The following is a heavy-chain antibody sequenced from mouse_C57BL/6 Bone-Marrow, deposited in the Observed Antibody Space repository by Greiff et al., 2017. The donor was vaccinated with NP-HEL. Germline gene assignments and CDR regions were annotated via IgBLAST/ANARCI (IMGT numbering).Heavy chain of an antibody. CDR2: IRNKANGYTT. CDR1: GFTFTDYY. Sequence: EVMLVESGGGLVQPGGSLSLSCAASGFTFTDYYISWVRQPPGKALEWLGFIRNKANGYTTEYSASVKGRFTISRDNSQSILYLQMNALRAEDSATYYCARSHYGISHRGYFDVWGTGTTVTVSS. V-gene: IGHV7-3*01. D-gene: IGHD1-1*01. CDR3: ARSHYGISHRGYFDV. J-gene: IGHJ1*03.